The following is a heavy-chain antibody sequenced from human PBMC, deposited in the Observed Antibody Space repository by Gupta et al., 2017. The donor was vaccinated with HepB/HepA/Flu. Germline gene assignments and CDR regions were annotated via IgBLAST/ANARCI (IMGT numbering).Heavy chain of an antibody. Sequence: QLQESGPGLVKPSETLSLNCTVSGASMITDSYFWGWIRQSPGKGLEWIGDIFHSGRTSYNPSQRRRLTISIDTSSNWFSLRLRSVTDSDTAVYFCVRLQGAVDFWGQGTLVTVS. V-gene: IGHV4-39*01. CDR2: IFHSGRT. J-gene: IGHJ4*02. D-gene: IGHD3-10*01. CDR1: GASMITDSYF. CDR3: VRLQGAVDF.